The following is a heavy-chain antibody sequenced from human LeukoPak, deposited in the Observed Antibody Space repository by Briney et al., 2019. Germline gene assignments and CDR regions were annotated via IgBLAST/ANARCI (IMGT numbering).Heavy chain of an antibody. Sequence: SETLSLTCAVYGGSFSGYYWSWIRQPPGKGLEWIGEINHSGSTNYNPSLKSRVTISVDTSKNQFSLKLSSVTAADTAVYYCARDLGYCTNGVCHTRFDYWGQGTPVAVSS. V-gene: IGHV4-34*01. CDR3: ARDLGYCTNGVCHTRFDY. CDR1: GGSFSGYY. CDR2: INHSGST. D-gene: IGHD2-8*01. J-gene: IGHJ4*02.